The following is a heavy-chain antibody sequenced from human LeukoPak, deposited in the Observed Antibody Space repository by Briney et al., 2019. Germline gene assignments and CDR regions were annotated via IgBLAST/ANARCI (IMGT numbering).Heavy chain of an antibody. D-gene: IGHD3-16*01. Sequence: SETLSLTCTVSGGSITSYYWSWIRQPPGKGLEWIGYIYYSGSTNYNPSLKSRVSISVDTSKNQFSLKLRSVTAADTAVYYCARETSQKGAHYMDVWGKGTTVTISS. CDR1: GGSITSYY. CDR2: IYYSGST. V-gene: IGHV4-59*01. CDR3: ARETSQKGAHYMDV. J-gene: IGHJ6*03.